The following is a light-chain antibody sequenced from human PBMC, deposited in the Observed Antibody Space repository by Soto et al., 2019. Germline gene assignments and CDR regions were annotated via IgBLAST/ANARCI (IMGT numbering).Light chain of an antibody. CDR3: QQYNSYSWT. Sequence: EIVMTQSPATLSVSPGERATLSCRASQSISSNLAWYQQKPGQAPRPLIYGASTRATGIPARFSGSGSGTEFTLTISSLQPDDFATYYCQQYNSYSWTFGQGTKVDIK. CDR2: GAS. CDR1: QSISSN. V-gene: IGKV3-15*01. J-gene: IGKJ1*01.